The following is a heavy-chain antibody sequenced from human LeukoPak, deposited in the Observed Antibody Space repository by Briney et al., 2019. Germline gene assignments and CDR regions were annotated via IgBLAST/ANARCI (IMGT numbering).Heavy chain of an antibody. Sequence: GGSLRLSCAASGFTFRTSGMSWVRRAPGKGLEWVSGITGSGGSTYYADSVKGRFTISRDNSKNTLYLQVNSLRAEDTAIYYCARDERLLSFLKWGQGTLVTVSS. J-gene: IGHJ4*02. CDR3: ARDERLLSFLK. CDR1: GFTFRTSG. D-gene: IGHD3-3*01. V-gene: IGHV3-23*01. CDR2: ITGSGGST.